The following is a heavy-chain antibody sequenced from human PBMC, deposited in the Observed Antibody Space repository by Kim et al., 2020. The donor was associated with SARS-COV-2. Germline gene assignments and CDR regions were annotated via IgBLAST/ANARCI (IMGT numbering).Heavy chain of an antibody. D-gene: IGHD5-12*01. J-gene: IGHJ4*02. CDR3: ATFQRWLQLLDY. CDR1: GGSISSSSYY. V-gene: IGHV4-39*01. CDR2: IYYSGST. Sequence: SETLSLTCTVSGGSISSSSYYWGWIRQPPGKGLEWIGSIYYSGSTYYNPSLKSRVTISVDTSKNQFSLKLSSVTAADTAVYYCATFQRWLQLLDYWGQGTLVTVSS.